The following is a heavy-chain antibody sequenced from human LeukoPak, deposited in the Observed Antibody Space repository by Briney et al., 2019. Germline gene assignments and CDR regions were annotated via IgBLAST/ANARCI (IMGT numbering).Heavy chain of an antibody. J-gene: IGHJ4*02. CDR3: SRDVGDTSGNWRPSDFGY. Sequence: GRTLRLSCAASGFAFSSYYMHWVRQAPGKGLVWVSHINSDVTITNYADSVKGRFTISRENAKNTLYMKMNSLRAEDTGVYYCSRDVGDTSGNWRPSDFGYWGQGTLVTVSS. V-gene: IGHV3-74*01. D-gene: IGHD3-22*01. CDR2: INSDVTIT. CDR1: GFAFSSYY.